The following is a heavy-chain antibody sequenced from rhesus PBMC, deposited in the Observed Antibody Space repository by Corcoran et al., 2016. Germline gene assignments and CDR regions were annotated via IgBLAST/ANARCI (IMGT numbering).Heavy chain of an antibody. CDR2: NYWDDDK. CDR1: GFSLSTSGMG. V-gene: IGHV2-1*01. D-gene: IGHD3-34*01. Sequence: QVTLKESGPALVKPTQTLTLTCTFSGFSLSTSGMGVGWIRQPSRKTLEWLAHNYWDDDKRYSTSLKSRLTISKDTSKNQVVLTMTNMDPVDTATYYCARRGDPGGAFDFWGQGLRVTVSS. CDR3: ARRGDPGGAFDF. J-gene: IGHJ3*01.